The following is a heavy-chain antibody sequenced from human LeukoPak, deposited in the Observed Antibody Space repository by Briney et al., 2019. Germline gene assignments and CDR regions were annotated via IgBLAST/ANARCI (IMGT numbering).Heavy chain of an antibody. Sequence: GGSLRLSCAASGFTFSSYAMSWVRQAPGKGLEWVSAISGSGGSTYYADSVKGRFTISRDNSKNTLYLQMNSLRAEDTAVYYCARQVHDNGGSLYHFDNWGQGTLVTVSS. CDR2: ISGSGGST. J-gene: IGHJ4*02. CDR1: GFTFSSYA. CDR3: ARQVHDNGGSLYHFDN. D-gene: IGHD4-23*01. V-gene: IGHV3-23*01.